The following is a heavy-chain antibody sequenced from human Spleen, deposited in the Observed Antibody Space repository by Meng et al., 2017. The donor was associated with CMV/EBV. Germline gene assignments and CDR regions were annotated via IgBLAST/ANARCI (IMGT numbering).Heavy chain of an antibody. J-gene: IGHJ5*02. CDR3: ARVTLYNWNDAGLPANWFDP. D-gene: IGHD1-1*01. Sequence: VQPQQSGPWCGKSSATLSLPCTVSGGSISSYYWSWIRQPAGKGLEWIGRIYTSGSTNYNPSLKSRVTMSVDTSKNQFSLKLSSVTAADTAVYYCARVTLYNWNDAGLPANWFDPWGQGTLVTVSS. CDR1: GGSISSYY. CDR2: IYTSGST. V-gene: IGHV4-4*07.